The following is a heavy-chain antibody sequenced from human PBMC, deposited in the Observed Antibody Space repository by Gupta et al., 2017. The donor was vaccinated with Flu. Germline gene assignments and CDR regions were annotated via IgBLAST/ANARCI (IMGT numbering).Heavy chain of an antibody. V-gene: IGHV3-33*01. D-gene: IGHD6-19*01. CDR3: ARGEAGYTSGWYWYFDL. Sequence: QVQLVESGGGVVQPGRSLRLSCEASGFPFSSYGMHWVRQAPGKGLEWVAVIWSDGSDKYYAGSVTGRFTISRDNSKNTLYLQMDSLRAEDTAVYYCARGEAGYTSGWYWYFDLWGRGTLVTVSS. J-gene: IGHJ2*01. CDR1: GFPFSSYG. CDR2: IWSDGSDK.